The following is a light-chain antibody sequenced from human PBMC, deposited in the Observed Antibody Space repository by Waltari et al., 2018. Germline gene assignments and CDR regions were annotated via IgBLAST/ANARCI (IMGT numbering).Light chain of an antibody. V-gene: IGLV2-14*03. CDR3: CSYTTTDTYV. Sequence: SALPKPASVSGSPGQSITIYCTGTSSDVGRYEYVSWYQKHPGKDPKLIIYDVSKRPSGVSNRFSGSTSGYTASLTISGLQSEDEADYYCCSYTTTDTYVFGSGTKVTVL. J-gene: IGLJ1*01. CDR1: SSDVGRYEY. CDR2: DVS.